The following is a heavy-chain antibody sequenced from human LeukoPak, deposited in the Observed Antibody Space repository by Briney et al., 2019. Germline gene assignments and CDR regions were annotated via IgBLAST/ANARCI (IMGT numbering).Heavy chain of an antibody. Sequence: PGGTLRLSCAASGFTFTSYGMSWVRQAPGRGLEWVAAISGSGGSINYADSVKGRFTISRDNSKKTLYLQMNSLRAEDTAVYYCARRDSSGWYPPNWWGQGILVTVSS. CDR3: ARRDSSGWYPPNW. J-gene: IGHJ4*02. V-gene: IGHV3-23*01. CDR2: ISGSGGSI. D-gene: IGHD6-19*01. CDR1: GFTFTSYG.